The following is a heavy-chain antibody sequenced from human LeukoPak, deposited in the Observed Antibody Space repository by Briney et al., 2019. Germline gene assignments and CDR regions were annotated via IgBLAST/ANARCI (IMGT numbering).Heavy chain of an antibody. CDR3: ARHLAARTIGP. J-gene: IGHJ5*02. CDR1: GASISGTSYY. CDR2: ISYSGNT. Sequence: SETLSLTCTVSGASISGTSYYWGWIRQPPGKGLEWIGSISYSGNTYYNPSLKSRVTISEDTSKNQFSLKLSSVTAADTAVYYCARHLAARTIGPWGQGTLVTVSS. V-gene: IGHV4-39*01.